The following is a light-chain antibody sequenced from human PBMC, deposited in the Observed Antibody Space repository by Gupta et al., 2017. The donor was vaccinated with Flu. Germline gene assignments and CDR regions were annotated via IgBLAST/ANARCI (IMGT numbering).Light chain of an antibody. CDR3: AAWDDSLKAV. Sequence: QSVLTQPPSASGTPGQTFSISCSGSSSNIGSNTVDWYQQLPGTAPKLLIYNNNQRPAGVPDRFSGSKSGTSASLAISGLQSEDEADYFCAAWDDSLKAVFGGGTKLTVL. CDR1: SSNIGSNT. V-gene: IGLV1-44*01. J-gene: IGLJ3*02. CDR2: NNN.